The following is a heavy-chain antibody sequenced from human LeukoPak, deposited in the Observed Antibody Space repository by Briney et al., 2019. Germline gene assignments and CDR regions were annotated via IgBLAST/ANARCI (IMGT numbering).Heavy chain of an antibody. CDR1: SSYS. D-gene: IGHD1-26*01. CDR2: IHHGGGT. V-gene: IGHV4-4*02. Sequence: SSYSMRWVRQAPGKGLGWIGEIHHGGGTNYNPSLKSRVTISIDKSKNQFSLKMSSVTAADTAVYYCARSRDTTNYYGMDVWGQGTTVTVSS. J-gene: IGHJ6*02. CDR3: ARSRDTTNYYGMDV.